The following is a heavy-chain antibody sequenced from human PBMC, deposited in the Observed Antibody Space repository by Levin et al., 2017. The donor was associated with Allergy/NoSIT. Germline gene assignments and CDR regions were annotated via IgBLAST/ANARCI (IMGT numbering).Heavy chain of an antibody. J-gene: IGHJ4*02. CDR3: ASGSDYFDY. V-gene: IGHV4-34*01. Sequence: SETLSLTCTVYGGSFSGYYWSWIRQPPGKGLEWIGEINHGGSTGYNPSLKSRVTISVDTSKNQCSLKLNSLTAADTAVYYCASGSDYFDYWGQGTLVTVSS. CDR2: INHGGST. CDR1: GGSFSGYY.